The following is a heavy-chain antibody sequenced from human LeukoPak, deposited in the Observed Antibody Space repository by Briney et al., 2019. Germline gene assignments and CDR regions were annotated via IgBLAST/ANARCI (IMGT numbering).Heavy chain of an antibody. J-gene: IGHJ6*02. Sequence: ASVKVSCKTSGYTFTNYDINWVRQATGQGLEWMGWINPKSGRTGYAQKFQGRVTFTRNTSISTAYMELNNLRSDDTAVYYCARGSTQYYGVYGMDVWGQGTTVTVSS. D-gene: IGHD4-17*01. CDR3: ARGSTQYYGVYGMDV. V-gene: IGHV1-8*03. CDR2: INPKSGRT. CDR1: GYTFTNYD.